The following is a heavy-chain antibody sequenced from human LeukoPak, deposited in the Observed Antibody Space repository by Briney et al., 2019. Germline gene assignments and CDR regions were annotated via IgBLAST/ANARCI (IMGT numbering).Heavy chain of an antibody. CDR3: AKDSSRCSGGSCYSCFDY. V-gene: IGHV3-23*01. D-gene: IGHD2-15*01. Sequence: PGGSLRLSCAASGFTFSSYAMNWVRQAPGKGLEWVSTIGGSGYSTYYADSVEGRFTISRDNPKNTLYLQMDSLRAEDTAAYYCAKDSSRCSGGSCYSCFDYWGQGTLVTVSS. CDR2: IGGSGYST. CDR1: GFTFSSYA. J-gene: IGHJ4*02.